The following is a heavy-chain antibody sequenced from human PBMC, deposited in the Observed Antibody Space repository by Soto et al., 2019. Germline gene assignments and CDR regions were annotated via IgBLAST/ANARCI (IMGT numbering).Heavy chain of an antibody. J-gene: IGHJ3*02. D-gene: IGHD6-13*01. CDR1: GSAISRSNW. CDR3: ARDLPLIAAAGMDAFDI. V-gene: IGHV4-4*02. CDR2: IYHSGST. Sequence: SETLSLTCALSGSAISRSNWRSRGRRPPGKGLEWIGEIYHSGSTNYNPSLKSRVTISVDKSKNQFSLKLSSVTAADTAVYYCARDLPLIAAAGMDAFDIWGQGTMVTVSS.